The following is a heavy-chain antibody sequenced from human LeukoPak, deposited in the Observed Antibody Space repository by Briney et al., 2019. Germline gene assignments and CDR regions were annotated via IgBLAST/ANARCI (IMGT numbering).Heavy chain of an antibody. CDR2: VYYSGST. V-gene: IGHV4-59*01. J-gene: IGHJ4*02. CDR1: GGSISNYY. CDR3: ARGFSGYYSFDY. D-gene: IGHD3-22*01. Sequence: KPSETLSLTCTVSGGSISNYYWSWIRQPPGKGLEWIGYVYYSGSTNYNPSLKSRVTISVDTSENQFSLKLNSVTAADTAVYYCARGFSGYYSFDYWGQGTLVTVSS.